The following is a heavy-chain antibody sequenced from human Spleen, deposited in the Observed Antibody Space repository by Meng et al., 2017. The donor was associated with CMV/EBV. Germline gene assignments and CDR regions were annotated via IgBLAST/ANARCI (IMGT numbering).Heavy chain of an antibody. CDR3: ARLGYSYGTTFDY. J-gene: IGHJ4*02. Sequence: QVQLLQSGAEVKKPGASVKGSCKASGYIFSTYAIHWVRQAPGQGLEWMGWINVGNGDTKFSQKVQGRVTLTRDTSASTAYMELRSLRSDDTAVYYCARLGYSYGTTFDYWGQGTLVTVSS. CDR2: INVGNGDT. V-gene: IGHV1-3*01. CDR1: GYIFSTYA. D-gene: IGHD5-18*01.